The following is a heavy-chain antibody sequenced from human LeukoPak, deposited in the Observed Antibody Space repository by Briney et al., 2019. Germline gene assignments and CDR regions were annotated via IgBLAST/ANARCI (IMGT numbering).Heavy chain of an antibody. J-gene: IGHJ4*02. V-gene: IGHV4-38-2*02. CDR3: ASYKTYYDSSGNPFDY. Sequence: SETLSLTCTVFGSSINSVYSWGWIRQPPGKGLGWIGSIYHNGNTYYNSSLKSRVTISVHTSENQFSLKLSSVTAADTAVYYCASYKTYYDSSGNPFDYWGQGTLVTVSS. CDR2: IYHNGNT. D-gene: IGHD3-22*01. CDR1: GSSINSVYS.